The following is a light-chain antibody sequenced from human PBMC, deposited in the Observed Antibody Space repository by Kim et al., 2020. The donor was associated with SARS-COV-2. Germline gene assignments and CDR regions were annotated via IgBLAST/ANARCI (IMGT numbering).Light chain of an antibody. CDR3: SSYIRGSTNYV. CDR1: SGYVGGYYD. J-gene: IGLJ1*01. CDR2: EDG. Sequence: QSTTISCSGTSGYVGGYYDVSWYQQHRGKAPKLVINEDGNRPSGVSIRFSGSKSGNTASLTISGLQAEDEADYYCSSYIRGSTNYVIGTGTKVTVL. V-gene: IGLV2-14*01.